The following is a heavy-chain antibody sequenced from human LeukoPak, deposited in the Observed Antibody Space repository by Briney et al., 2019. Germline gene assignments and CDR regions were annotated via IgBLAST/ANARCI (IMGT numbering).Heavy chain of an antibody. D-gene: IGHD5-18*01. CDR2: INTNTGNP. V-gene: IGHV7-4-1*02. CDR3: AREGVGYSYGPDPRTPFDY. CDR1: GYTFTSYA. J-gene: IGHJ4*02. Sequence: ASVKVSCKASGYTFTSYAMNWVRQAPGQGLEWMGWINTNTGNPTYAQGFTGRFVFSLDTSVSTAYLQISSLKAEDTAVYYCAREGVGYSYGPDPRTPFDYWGQGTLVTVSS.